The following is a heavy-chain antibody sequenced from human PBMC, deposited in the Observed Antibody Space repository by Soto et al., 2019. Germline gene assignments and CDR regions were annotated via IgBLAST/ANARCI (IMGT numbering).Heavy chain of an antibody. CDR2: NSGSGGST. CDR1: GFTFSSYA. J-gene: IGHJ6*02. V-gene: IGHV3-23*01. Sequence: PGGSLRLSCAASGFTFSSYAMSWVRQAPGKGLEWVSANSGSGGSTYYADSVKGRFTISRDNSKNTLYLQMNSLRAEDTAVYYCAKVAWTNTATRKHYYYYGMDVWGQGTTVTVSS. CDR3: AKVAWTNTATRKHYYYYGMDV. D-gene: IGHD2-8*01.